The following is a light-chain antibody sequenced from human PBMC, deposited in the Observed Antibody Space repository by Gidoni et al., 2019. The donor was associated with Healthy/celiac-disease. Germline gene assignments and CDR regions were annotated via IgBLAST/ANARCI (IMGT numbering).Light chain of an antibody. V-gene: IGKV1-33*01. CDR3: QQYDNFPYT. Sequence: DIQMTQSPSSLSASVGDRVTITCQASQDISNYLNWYQQKPGKAPKLLIYDASNLETGVPSRFSGSGSGTDFTFTISCLQPEDIATYYCQQYDNFPYTFGQGTKLEIK. CDR2: DAS. CDR1: QDISNY. J-gene: IGKJ2*01.